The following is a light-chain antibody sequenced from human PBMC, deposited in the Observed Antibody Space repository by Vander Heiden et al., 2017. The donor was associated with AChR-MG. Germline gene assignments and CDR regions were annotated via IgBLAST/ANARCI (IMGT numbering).Light chain of an antibody. V-gene: IGLV2-11*01. Sequence: QSALTQPRSVSGSPGQSVTISCTGTSSDVGAYNYVSWYQHHPGKVPKLMIYDVYKRPSGVPDRFSASKSGNTASLTISGLQTDDEADYYCCAYGGFWVFGGGTTLTGL. CDR2: DVY. CDR3: CAYGGFWV. J-gene: IGLJ3*02. CDR1: SSDVGAYNY.